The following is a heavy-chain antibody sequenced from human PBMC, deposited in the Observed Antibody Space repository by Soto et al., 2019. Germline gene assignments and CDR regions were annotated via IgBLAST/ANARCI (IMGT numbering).Heavy chain of an antibody. CDR3: ARSSSSPFYYYYYYMDV. CDR2: INHSGST. Sequence: SETLSLTCAVYGGSFIGYYWSWIRQPPGKGLEWIGEINHSGSTNYNPSLKSRVTISVDTSKNQFSLKLSPVTAADTAVYYCARSSSSPFYYYYYYMDVWGKGTTVTVSS. CDR1: GGSFIGYY. V-gene: IGHV4-34*01. D-gene: IGHD6-6*01. J-gene: IGHJ6*03.